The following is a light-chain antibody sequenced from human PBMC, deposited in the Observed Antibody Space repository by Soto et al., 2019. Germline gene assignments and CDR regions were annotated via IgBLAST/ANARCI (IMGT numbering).Light chain of an antibody. CDR1: QDIINH. Sequence: DIQMTQSPSSLSASVGDRVIITCQASQDIINHLNWYQQKLGKAPKLLISGASSLEAGVPSRFSGSGSGTGFTLTISSVQPEGVAKYYCQQYVPALTFGGGTEVEI. CDR2: GAS. CDR3: QQYVPALT. V-gene: IGKV1-33*01. J-gene: IGKJ4*01.